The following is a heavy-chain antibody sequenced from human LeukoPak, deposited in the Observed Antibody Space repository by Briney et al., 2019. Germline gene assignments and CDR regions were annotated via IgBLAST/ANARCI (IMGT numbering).Heavy chain of an antibody. J-gene: IGHJ4*02. CDR2: INHSGSA. CDR1: GGSFSGYY. D-gene: IGHD6-13*01. CDR3: ARARGIVDY. Sequence: SETLSLTCAVYGGSFSGYYWSWIRQPPGKGLEWIGEINHSGSANYNPSLKSRVTISVDTSKNQFSLKLSSVTAADTAVYYCARARGIVDYWGQGTLVTVSS. V-gene: IGHV4-34*01.